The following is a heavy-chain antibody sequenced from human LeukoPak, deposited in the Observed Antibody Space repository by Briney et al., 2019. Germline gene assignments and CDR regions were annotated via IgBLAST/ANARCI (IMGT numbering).Heavy chain of an antibody. D-gene: IGHD5/OR15-5a*01. V-gene: IGHV3-7*01. CDR3: SRDPTQYLRYGYFDH. J-gene: IGHJ4*02. Sequence: PGGSLRLSCAASGFPFSSYWMTWVRQAPGKGLEWVANIKQDGSEKYYVDSVKGRFTISRDNAKNSLYLQMNSLRAEDTAVYYCSRDPTQYLRYGYFDHWGQGALVTVSS. CDR2: IKQDGSEK. CDR1: GFPFSSYW.